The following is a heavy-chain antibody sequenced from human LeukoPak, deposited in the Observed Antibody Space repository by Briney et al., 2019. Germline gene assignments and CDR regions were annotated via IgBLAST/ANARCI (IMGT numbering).Heavy chain of an antibody. CDR3: ARVANLGAGSFDH. Sequence: PGGSLTLSCAASGFTFSSYTMNWVRQAPGKGLEWVSSISSSSSYIYYADSVKGRFTISRDNAKNSLYLQMNSLRAEDTAVYYCARVANLGAGSFDHWGQGTLVTVSS. J-gene: IGHJ4*02. D-gene: IGHD1-26*01. CDR1: GFTFSSYT. V-gene: IGHV3-21*01. CDR2: ISSSSSYI.